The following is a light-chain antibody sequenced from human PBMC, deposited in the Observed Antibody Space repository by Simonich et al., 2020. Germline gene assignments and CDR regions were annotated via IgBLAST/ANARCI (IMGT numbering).Light chain of an antibody. CDR2: AAS. Sequence: AIRMTQSPSSLSASTGDRVTITCRASQGISSYLAWYQQKPGKAPKLLIYAASTLQSGVPSRLSGSGSGTDFTLTISCLQSEDFATYYCQQSYSTQWTFGQGTKVEIK. CDR3: QQSYSTQWT. V-gene: IGKV1-8*01. CDR1: QGISSY. J-gene: IGKJ1*01.